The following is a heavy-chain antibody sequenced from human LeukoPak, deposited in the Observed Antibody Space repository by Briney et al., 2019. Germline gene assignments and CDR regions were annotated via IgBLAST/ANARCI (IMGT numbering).Heavy chain of an antibody. V-gene: IGHV3-66*01. CDR3: ARDLDESGFDY. D-gene: IGHD2-15*01. CDR1: GFTVSSNY. CDR2: TYSGDST. Sequence: PGGSLRLSCAASGFTVSSNYMSWVRQAPGKGLEWVSVTYSGDSTYYADSVKGRFTISRDNSKNTLYLQMNSLRAEDTAVYYCARDLDESGFDYWGQGTLVTVSS. J-gene: IGHJ4*02.